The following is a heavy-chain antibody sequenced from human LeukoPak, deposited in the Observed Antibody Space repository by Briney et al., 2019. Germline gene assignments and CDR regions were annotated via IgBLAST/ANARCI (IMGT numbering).Heavy chain of an antibody. CDR3: ARGRYYDILTGYSPLRWFDP. Sequence: ASVKVSCKASGYTFTGYYMHWVRQAPGQGLEWMGWINPNSGGTNYAQKFQGRVTMTRDTSISTAYMELSRLRSDDTAVYYCARGRYYDILTGYSPLRWFDPWGQGTLVTVSS. CDR1: GYTFTGYY. D-gene: IGHD3-9*01. V-gene: IGHV1-2*02. J-gene: IGHJ5*02. CDR2: INPNSGGT.